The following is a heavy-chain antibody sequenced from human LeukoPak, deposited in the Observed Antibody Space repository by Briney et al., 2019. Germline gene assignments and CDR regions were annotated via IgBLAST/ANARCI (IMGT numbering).Heavy chain of an antibody. D-gene: IGHD6-13*01. V-gene: IGHV1-2*02. J-gene: IGHJ6*02. CDR2: INPNSGGT. CDR3: ARVRIGQQLDKYYYYAMDV. CDR1: GYTITRYY. Sequence: ASVKVSCKAFGYTITRYYIHWVRQAPGQGLEWMGWINPNSGGTNYAQKSQGRVTMTTDTSISTAYMEVSRLRSDDTAVYYCARVRIGQQLDKYYYYAMDVWGQGTTVTVSS.